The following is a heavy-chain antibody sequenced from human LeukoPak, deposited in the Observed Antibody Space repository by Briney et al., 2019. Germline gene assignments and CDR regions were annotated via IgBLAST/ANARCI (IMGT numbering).Heavy chain of an antibody. CDR2: INAAGDDM. J-gene: IGHJ6*02. D-gene: IGHD3-3*01. V-gene: IGHV3-23*01. Sequence: GGSLRLSCVASGFTFPTYSMAWVRQAPGKGLDWVSSINAAGDDMYYADSVKGRFSISRDNLKNTLYLQMHSLRAEDRAIYYCAKGIFGVIHNGIDVWGQGTAVTVSS. CDR3: AKGIFGVIHNGIDV. CDR1: GFTFPTYS.